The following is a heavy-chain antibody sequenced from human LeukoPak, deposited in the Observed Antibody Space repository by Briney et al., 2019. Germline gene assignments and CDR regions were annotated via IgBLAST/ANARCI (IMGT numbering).Heavy chain of an antibody. CDR3: ARFYYDYIWGTYRYHYFDY. D-gene: IGHD3-16*02. CDR1: GYTFTSYG. V-gene: IGHV1-18*01. Sequence: ASVKVSCKASGYTFTSYGISWVRQAPGQGLEWMGWISAYNGNTNYAQKLQGRVTMTTDTSTRTAYMELRGLRSDDTAVYYCARFYYDYIWGTYRYHYFDYWGQGTLVTVSS. CDR2: ISAYNGNT. J-gene: IGHJ4*02.